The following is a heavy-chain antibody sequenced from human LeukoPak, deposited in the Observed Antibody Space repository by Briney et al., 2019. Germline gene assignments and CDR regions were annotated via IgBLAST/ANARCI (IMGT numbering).Heavy chain of an antibody. J-gene: IGHJ4*02. D-gene: IGHD3-3*01. CDR1: GYTFTGYY. V-gene: IGHV1-2*02. CDR3: ARVPLEEWQLVGYFDY. Sequence: ASVKVSCKASGYTFTGYYMHWVRQAPGQGLEWMGWINPNSGGTNYAQKFQGRVTMTRDTSISTAYMELSRLRSDDTAVYYCARVPLEEWQLVGYFDYWGQGTLVTVSS. CDR2: INPNSGGT.